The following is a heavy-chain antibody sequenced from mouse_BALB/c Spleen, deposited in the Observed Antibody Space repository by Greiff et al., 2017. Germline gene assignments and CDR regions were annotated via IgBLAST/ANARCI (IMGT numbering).Heavy chain of an antibody. J-gene: IGHJ4*01. D-gene: IGHD2-2*01. CDR1: GFNIKDTY. CDR3: ALYGYDASMDY. V-gene: IGHV14-3*02. CDR2: IDPANGNT. Sequence: VQLQQPGAELVKPGASVKLSCTASGFNIKDTYMHWVKQRPEQGLEWIGRIDPANGNTKYDPKFPGMATITADTSSNTAYLQLSSLTSEDTAVYYCALYGYDASMDYWGQGNTGTVAA.